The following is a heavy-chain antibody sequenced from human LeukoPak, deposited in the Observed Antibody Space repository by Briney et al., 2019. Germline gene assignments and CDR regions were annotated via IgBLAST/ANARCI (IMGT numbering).Heavy chain of an antibody. CDR2: INHSGSA. CDR1: GGPFSGYY. J-gene: IGHJ4*02. D-gene: IGHD6-13*01. Sequence: SETLSLPRAVYGGPFSGYYWRWLRQPPGKALEWIGEINHSGSANYNPYLKSRVTISVDTSKNQFSLKLSSVTAADTAVYYCARHSLRVGYYWGQGTLVTVSS. CDR3: ARHSLRVGYY. V-gene: IGHV4-34*01.